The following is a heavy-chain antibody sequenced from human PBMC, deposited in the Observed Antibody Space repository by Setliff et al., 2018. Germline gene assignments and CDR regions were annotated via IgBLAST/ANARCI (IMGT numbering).Heavy chain of an antibody. D-gene: IGHD3-3*01. Sequence: SEILSLTCTVSDDSISSRHYYWSWIRQPAGKGLEWLGQIYTSGSTNYNPSLKSRVTMSVDTSKSQFSLKLTSVTAADTAMYYCARDFTLFGVVSAYNWFDSWGQGILVTVSS. CDR3: ARDFTLFGVVSAYNWFDS. CDR2: IYTSGST. V-gene: IGHV4-61*09. J-gene: IGHJ5*01. CDR1: DDSISSRHYY.